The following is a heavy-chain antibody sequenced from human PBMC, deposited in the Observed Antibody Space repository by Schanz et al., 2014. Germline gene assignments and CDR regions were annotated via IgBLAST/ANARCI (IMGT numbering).Heavy chain of an antibody. CDR2: IDGKSTTV. CDR1: GFDFNSYS. Sequence: DVQLLESGGGLVQPGGSLRLSCEASGFDFNSYSMNWVRQAPGKGLEWLSCIDGKSTTVYYADSVKGRFTISRDNSKNTLYLQMNTLRAEDTAVYYCARDRGYCSGGSCLTFDYWGQGTLVTVSS. J-gene: IGHJ4*02. CDR3: ARDRGYCSGGSCLTFDY. D-gene: IGHD2-15*01. V-gene: IGHV3-48*01.